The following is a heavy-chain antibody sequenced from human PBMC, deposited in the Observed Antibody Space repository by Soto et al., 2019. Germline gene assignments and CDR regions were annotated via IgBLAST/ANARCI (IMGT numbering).Heavy chain of an antibody. CDR1: GYTLTELS. CDR3: TTIRYYASAFDI. D-gene: IGHD3-16*01. CDR2: FDPEDVET. V-gene: IGHV1-24*01. J-gene: IGHJ3*02. Sequence: ASVKVSCKVSGYTLTELSMHWVRQAPGKGLEWMGGFDPEDVETIYAQKFQGRVTMTEDTSTDTAYMELSSLRSEDTAVYYCTTIRYYASAFDIWGQGTMVTVSS.